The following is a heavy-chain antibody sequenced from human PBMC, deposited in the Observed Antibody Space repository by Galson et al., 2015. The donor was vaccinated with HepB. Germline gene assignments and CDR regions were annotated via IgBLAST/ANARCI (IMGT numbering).Heavy chain of an antibody. CDR2: ISRGGGST. V-gene: IGHV3-23*01. CDR3: AKDARFGESPPNAFDF. CDR1: GFTFSSYA. J-gene: IGHJ3*01. Sequence: SLRLSCAASGFTFSSYAMSWVRQAPGRGLEWVSAISRGGGSTVYADSGKGRFTLSRDKAQGTLSLRLNSLRVGDTARYFCAKDARFGESPPNAFDFWGQGTMVTVSS. D-gene: IGHD3-10*01.